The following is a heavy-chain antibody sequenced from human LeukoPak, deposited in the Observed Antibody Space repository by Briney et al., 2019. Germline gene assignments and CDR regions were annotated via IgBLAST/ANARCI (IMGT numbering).Heavy chain of an antibody. Sequence: SETLSLTCTVSGGTISSYYWNWMRQPPGKGLEWIGYIYYSGSTNYNPSLKSRVTISVDTSKNQFSLKLSSVTAADTAVYYCARAGYNYYDSSGYYDYWGQGTLVTVSS. CDR2: IYYSGST. V-gene: IGHV4-59*01. D-gene: IGHD3-22*01. CDR3: ARAGYNYYDSSGYYDY. CDR1: GGTISSYY. J-gene: IGHJ4*02.